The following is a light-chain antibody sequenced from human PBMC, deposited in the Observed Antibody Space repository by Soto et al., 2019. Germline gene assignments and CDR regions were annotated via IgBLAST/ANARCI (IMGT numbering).Light chain of an antibody. CDR1: QSISNS. J-gene: IGKJ2*02. V-gene: IGKV3-11*01. CDR3: QQRYNWPPCT. CDR2: EAS. Sequence: EVVLTQSPATLSLSPGERATLSCRASQSISNSLAWYQQKPGQAPRLLNYEASNRATGIPARFSGTGSGTDFTLTISSLEPEDFAVYYCQQRYNWPPCTFGQGTKLEIK.